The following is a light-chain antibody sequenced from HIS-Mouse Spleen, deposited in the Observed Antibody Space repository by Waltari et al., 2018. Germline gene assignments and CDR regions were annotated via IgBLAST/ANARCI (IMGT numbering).Light chain of an antibody. Sequence: SYELTQPPSVSVSPGQTARITCSGDALPKKYAYWYQQKSGQAPVLVIYEDSKRPSGIPEGLSGSSSGTMATLTVSGLQAEDEADYYCSSYAGSNNYVFGTGTKVTVL. CDR3: SSYAGSNNYV. V-gene: IGLV3-10*01. CDR1: ALPKKY. CDR2: EDS. J-gene: IGLJ1*01.